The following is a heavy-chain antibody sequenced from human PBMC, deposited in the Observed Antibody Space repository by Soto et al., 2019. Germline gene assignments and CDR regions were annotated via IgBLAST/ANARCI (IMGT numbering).Heavy chain of an antibody. V-gene: IGHV4-61*01. CDR1: GGSVSSGSYY. D-gene: IGHD6-13*01. CDR3: AAEYSSSWYWYFDL. Sequence: SETLSLTCTVSGGSVSSGSYYWSWIRQPPGKGLEWIGYIYYSGSTNYNPSLKSRVTISVDTSKNQFSLKLSSVTAADTAVYYCAAEYSSSWYWYFDLWGRGTLVTVSS. J-gene: IGHJ2*01. CDR2: IYYSGST.